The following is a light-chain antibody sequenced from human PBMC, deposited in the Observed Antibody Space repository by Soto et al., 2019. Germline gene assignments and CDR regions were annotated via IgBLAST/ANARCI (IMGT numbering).Light chain of an antibody. CDR3: QQYNSYPLT. CDR2: EAS. Sequence: DIQITQSPSTLSASAGDRATITCRASQSISTWLAWYQQRPGKAPKLLIHEASSLESGVPSRFSGSGSETEFTLTISSLQPDDFATYYCQQYNSYPLTFGGGTKVEIK. J-gene: IGKJ4*01. V-gene: IGKV1-5*03. CDR1: QSISTW.